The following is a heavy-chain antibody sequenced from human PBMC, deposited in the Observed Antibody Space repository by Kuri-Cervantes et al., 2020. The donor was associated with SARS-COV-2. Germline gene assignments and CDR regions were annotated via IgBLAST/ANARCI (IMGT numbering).Heavy chain of an antibody. CDR2: IYYSGST. J-gene: IGHJ2*01. CDR3: ARQAHIAAADAYWYFDL. Sequence: ESLKISCTVSGCSISSSSYYWGWIRQPPGKGLEWIGSIYYSGSTYYNPSLKSRVTISVDTSKNQFSLKLSSVAAADTAVYYCARQAHIAAADAYWYFDLWGRGTLVTVSS. D-gene: IGHD6-13*01. CDR1: GCSISSSSYY. V-gene: IGHV4-39*01.